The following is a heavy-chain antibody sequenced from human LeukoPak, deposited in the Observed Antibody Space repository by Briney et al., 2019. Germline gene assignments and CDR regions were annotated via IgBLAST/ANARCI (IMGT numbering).Heavy chain of an antibody. D-gene: IGHD6-13*01. J-gene: IGHJ4*02. V-gene: IGHV4-59*01. CDR2: IYYSGST. CDR3: ARALDSSSWYSPLDY. CDR1: GGSISSYY. Sequence: PSETLSLTCTVSGGSISSYYWSWIRQPPGKGLEWIGYIYYSGSTNYNPSLKSRVTISVDTSKNQFSLKLSSVTAADTAVYYCARALDSSSWYSPLDYWGQGTLVTVSS.